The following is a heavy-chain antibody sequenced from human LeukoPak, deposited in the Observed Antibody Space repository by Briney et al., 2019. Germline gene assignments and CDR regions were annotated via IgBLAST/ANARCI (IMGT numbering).Heavy chain of an antibody. J-gene: IGHJ2*01. CDR2: INSDGSST. D-gene: IGHD6-13*01. Sequence: PGGSLRLSCAASGFTFSSYWMHWVRQAPGKGLVWVSRINSDGSSTSYADSVKGRFTISRDNAKNTLYLQMNSLRAEDTAVYYCARDHAYSSSWYSDWYFDLWGRGTLVTVSS. CDR1: GFTFSSYW. V-gene: IGHV3-74*01. CDR3: ARDHAYSSSWYSDWYFDL.